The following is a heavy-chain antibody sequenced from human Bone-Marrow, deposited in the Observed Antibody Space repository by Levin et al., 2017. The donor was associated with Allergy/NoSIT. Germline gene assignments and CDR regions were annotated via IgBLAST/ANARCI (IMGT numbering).Heavy chain of an antibody. CDR1: GASISSSNYY. J-gene: IGHJ2*01. CDR3: VCMIGGVYWYFDL. V-gene: IGHV4-39*01. CDR2: IYYSGIT. Sequence: SETLSLTCTVSGASISSSNYYWAWIRQPPGKGLECIGTIYYSGITYYNPSLKSRVTISVDTSKNQFSLKLSFVTAAETAVYYCVCMIGGVYWYFDLWGRGTLATVSS. D-gene: IGHD3-22*01.